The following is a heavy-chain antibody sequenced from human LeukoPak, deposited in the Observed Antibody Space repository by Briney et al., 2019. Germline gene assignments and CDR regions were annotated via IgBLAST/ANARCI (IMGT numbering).Heavy chain of an antibody. D-gene: IGHD1-26*01. CDR2: ITSNGGST. CDR1: GFTFSRYA. J-gene: IGHJ1*01. Sequence: PGGSLRFSCAASGFTFSRYAMHWVRQAPAKGLEYVSAITSNGGSTYYANSVKGRFIISRDNSKNTLYLQLGSLRADDMAMYYCGTARGSQCAEYYEHWGQGTLVTVSS. V-gene: IGHV3-64*01. CDR3: GTARGSQCAEYYEH.